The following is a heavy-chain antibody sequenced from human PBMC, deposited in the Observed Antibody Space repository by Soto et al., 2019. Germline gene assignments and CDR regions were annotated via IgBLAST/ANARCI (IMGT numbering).Heavy chain of an antibody. CDR1: GGSISSSS. CDR2: IYNNGRT. J-gene: IGHJ4*02. V-gene: IGHV4-59*12. D-gene: IGHD1-26*01. CDR3: ARDRSPAEGGYFDY. Sequence: SETLSLTCTVSGGSISSSSWSWIRQPPGRGLEWIGYIYNNGRTDYNPSLKSRVTISVDTSKNQFSLKLSSVTAADTAVYYCARDRSPAEGGYFDYWGQGTLVTSPQ.